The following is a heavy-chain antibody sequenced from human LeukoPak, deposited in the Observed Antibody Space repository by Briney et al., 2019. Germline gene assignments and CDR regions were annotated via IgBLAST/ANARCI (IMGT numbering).Heavy chain of an antibody. CDR1: GGSFSGYY. V-gene: IGHV4-38-2*01. D-gene: IGHD3-10*01. Sequence: SETLSLTCAVYGGSFSGYYWGWIRQPPGKGLEWIGSIYHSGSTYYNPSLKSRVTISVDTSKNQFSLKLSSVTAADTAVYYCARGGMVRGVIAALDAFDIWGQGTMVTVSS. CDR2: IYHSGST. J-gene: IGHJ3*02. CDR3: ARGGMVRGVIAALDAFDI.